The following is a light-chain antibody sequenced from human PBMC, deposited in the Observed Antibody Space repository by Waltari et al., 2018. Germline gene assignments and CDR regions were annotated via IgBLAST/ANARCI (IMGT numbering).Light chain of an antibody. CDR3: QAWDTISAG. V-gene: IGLV3-1*01. Sequence: SYELTQPPSVSVSPGQTASITCPGDQLGNKYVSWYQQKPGPSPVLIIYQDTKRPSGIPERLSGSNSGNTATLTISGTQVMDEGDYYCQAWDTISAGLGGGTKLTVL. CDR1: QLGNKY. CDR2: QDT. J-gene: IGLJ2*01.